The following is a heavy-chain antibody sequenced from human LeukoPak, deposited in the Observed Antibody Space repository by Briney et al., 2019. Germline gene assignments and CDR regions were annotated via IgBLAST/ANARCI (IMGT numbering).Heavy chain of an antibody. CDR3: ARTRSYYMDV. CDR1: GASISNCY. Sequence: SETLSLTCTVSGASISNCYWTWIRQPAGKGLEWIGRMYSTGSTIYNPSLKSRVTMSVDTSKNQFSLTLSSVTAADTAVYYCARTRSYYMDVWAKGTTVTVSS. V-gene: IGHV4-4*07. D-gene: IGHD6-19*01. CDR2: MYSTGST. J-gene: IGHJ6*03.